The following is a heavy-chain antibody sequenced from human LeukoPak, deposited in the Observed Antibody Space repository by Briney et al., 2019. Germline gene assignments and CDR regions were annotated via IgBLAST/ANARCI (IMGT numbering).Heavy chain of an antibody. CDR1: GYTFTSYY. V-gene: IGHV1-46*01. CDR3: ARAPGIAAAGPPRGDWFDP. J-gene: IGHJ5*02. CDR2: INPSGGST. D-gene: IGHD6-13*01. Sequence: ASVKVSCKASGYTFTSYYMHWVRQAPGQGLEWMGIINPSGGSTNYAQKFQGRVTMTRDTSTRTVYMDLSSLRSEDTAVYYCARAPGIAAAGPPRGDWFDPWGQGTLVTVSS.